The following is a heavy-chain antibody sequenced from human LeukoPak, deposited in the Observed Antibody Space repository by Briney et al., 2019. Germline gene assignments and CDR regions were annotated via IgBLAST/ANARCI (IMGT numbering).Heavy chain of an antibody. V-gene: IGHV4-34*01. CDR2: INNSGST. CDR3: ARGQAPLLP. CDR1: WGSYRVYY. Sequence: SETLSLTCAVYWGSYRVYYWLWLREPPGKGLEWIGQINNSGSTNYNPSLKSRVTISVDTSKNQFSLKLSSVTAADTAVYYCARGQAPLLPWGQGTLVTVSS. J-gene: IGHJ5*02.